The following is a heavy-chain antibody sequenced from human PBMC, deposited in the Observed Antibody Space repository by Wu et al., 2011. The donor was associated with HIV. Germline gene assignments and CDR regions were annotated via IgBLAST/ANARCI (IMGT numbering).Heavy chain of an antibody. J-gene: IGHJ6*03. Sequence: VQSGAEVKKPGASVKVSCKASGYTFTAYYMHWLRQAPGQGLEYMGWVNPNSGRTDYKQKFQGRVTMTRDTSIDTAFMELNSLRSDDTAVYYCARSGVSAEYYFYYMNDWGKGTTVTVPS. D-gene: IGHD2-2*01. CDR3: ARSGVSAEYYFYYMND. V-gene: IGHV1-2*02. CDR2: VNPNSGRT. CDR1: GYTFTAYY.